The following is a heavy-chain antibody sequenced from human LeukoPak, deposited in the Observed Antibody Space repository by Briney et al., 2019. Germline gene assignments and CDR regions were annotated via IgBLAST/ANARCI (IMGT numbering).Heavy chain of an antibody. CDR1: GYNFLDYW. CDR3: VRQSYSHYYFDF. Sequence: HGESLKISCKGSGYNFLDYWIGWVRQMPGEGLEWTGLIYSGDADTRYSPSFEGQVTMSVDKSSSTAYLHWSSLKASDTAMYYCVRQSYSHYYFDFWGQGTLVTVSS. CDR2: IYSGDADT. J-gene: IGHJ4*02. D-gene: IGHD5-12*01. V-gene: IGHV5-51*01.